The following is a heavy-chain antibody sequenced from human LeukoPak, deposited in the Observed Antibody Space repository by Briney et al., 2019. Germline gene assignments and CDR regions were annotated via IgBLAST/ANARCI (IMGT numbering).Heavy chain of an antibody. D-gene: IGHD5-18*01. CDR2: INPNSGGT. CDR3: ARGTGEGYSYGRYYFDY. V-gene: IGHV1-2*02. CDR1: GYIFTGYY. J-gene: IGHJ4*02. Sequence: ASVKVSCKTSGYIFTGYYIHWLRQAPAQGLEWMGWINPNSGGTNYAQKFQGRVTMTRDTSMSTAYMELSRLRSDDTAVYYCARGTGEGYSYGRYYFDYWGQGTLVTVSS.